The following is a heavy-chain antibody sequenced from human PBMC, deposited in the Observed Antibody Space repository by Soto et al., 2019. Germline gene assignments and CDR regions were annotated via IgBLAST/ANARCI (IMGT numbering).Heavy chain of an antibody. Sequence: GASVKVSCKASGYTFTSYGISLVRQAPGQGLEWMGWISAYNGNTNYAQKLQGRVTMTTDTSTSTAYMELRSLRSDDTAVYYCARDIGLSERAYYDSSGYYQNWGQGTLVTVSS. CDR2: ISAYNGNT. V-gene: IGHV1-18*01. CDR1: GYTFTSYG. J-gene: IGHJ4*02. CDR3: ARDIGLSERAYYDSSGYYQN. D-gene: IGHD3-22*01.